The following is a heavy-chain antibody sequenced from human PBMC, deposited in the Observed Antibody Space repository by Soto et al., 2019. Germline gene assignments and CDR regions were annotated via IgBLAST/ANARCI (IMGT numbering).Heavy chain of an antibody. Sequence: PGGSLRLSCAASGFTVSSNYMSWVRQAPGKGLEWVSVIYSGGSTYYADSVKGRFTISRDNSKNTLYLQMNSLRAEDTAVYYCAREDYSNYDAFDIWGQGTMVTVSS. J-gene: IGHJ3*02. V-gene: IGHV3-53*01. CDR3: AREDYSNYDAFDI. D-gene: IGHD4-4*01. CDR1: GFTVSSNY. CDR2: IYSGGST.